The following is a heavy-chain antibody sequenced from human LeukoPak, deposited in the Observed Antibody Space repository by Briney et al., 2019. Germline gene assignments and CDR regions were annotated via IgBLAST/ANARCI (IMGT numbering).Heavy chain of an antibody. CDR3: ARDRSSGWYGMKY. Sequence: ASVKVSCKASGYTFTSYGISWVRQAPGQGLEWMGWINPNSGGTNYAQKFQGRVTMTRDTSISTAYMELSRLRSDDTAVYYCARDRSSGWYGMKYWGQGTLVTVSS. D-gene: IGHD6-19*01. CDR1: GYTFTSYG. V-gene: IGHV1-2*02. CDR2: INPNSGGT. J-gene: IGHJ4*02.